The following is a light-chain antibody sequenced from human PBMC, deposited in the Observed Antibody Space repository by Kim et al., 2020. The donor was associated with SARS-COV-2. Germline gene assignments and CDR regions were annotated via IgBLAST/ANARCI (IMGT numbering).Light chain of an antibody. V-gene: IGLV2-14*03. CDR1: SSDVGGYNY. J-gene: IGLJ1*01. CDR2: DVF. Sequence: QSALTQPASVSGSPGQSITISCTGTSSDVGGYNYVSWYQQYPGKAPKLMIYDVFKRPSGVSNRFSGTKSGNTASLTISGLQAEDEADYYCTSYRSSGYDFGTGTKVTVL. CDR3: TSYRSSGYD.